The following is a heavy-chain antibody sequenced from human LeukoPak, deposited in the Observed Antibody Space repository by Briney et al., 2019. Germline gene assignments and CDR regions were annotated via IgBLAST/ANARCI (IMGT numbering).Heavy chain of an antibody. V-gene: IGHV4-31*03. J-gene: IGHJ4*02. Sequence: SQTLSLTCTVSGGSISSGVYCWSWIRQRPGEGLQWIGYICSSGSAYYNPSLKSRVTMSIDTSNNQFSLKLNSVTAADTAVYYCARGGKPRYIYGDDEDYWGQGTLVTASS. CDR2: ICSSGSA. CDR1: GGSISSGVYC. D-gene: IGHD4-17*01. CDR3: ARGGKPRYIYGDDEDY.